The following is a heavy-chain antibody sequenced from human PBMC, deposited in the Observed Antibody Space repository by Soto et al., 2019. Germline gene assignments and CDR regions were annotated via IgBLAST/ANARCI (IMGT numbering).Heavy chain of an antibody. CDR2: ISGYNGDT. J-gene: IGHJ6*02. V-gene: IGHV1-18*01. Sequence: QGHLVQSGAELKKPGASAKVSCKASGYTFTRYGISWVRQAPGQGLEWMGWISGYNGDTNYAQNLQDRVTMTINTSTNTAYMELRSLTSDDTAVYYCAKNGQPPYYYYGLDVWGQGTTVTVSS. CDR1: GYTFTRYG. D-gene: IGHD2-8*01. CDR3: AKNGQPPYYYYGLDV.